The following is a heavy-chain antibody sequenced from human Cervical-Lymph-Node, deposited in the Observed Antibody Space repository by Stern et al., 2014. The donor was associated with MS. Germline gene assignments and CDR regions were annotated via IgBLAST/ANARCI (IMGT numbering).Heavy chain of an antibody. J-gene: IGHJ4*02. D-gene: IGHD6-6*01. CDR3: ARGRRGSSSSFNY. Sequence: VQLVESGPGLVKPSQTLSLTCTVSGGSISSGDYYWSWLRQPPGKGLEWIRYIYYSGSTYYNPSLKSRVTISVDTSKNQFSLKLSSVTAADTAVYYCARGRRGSSSSFNYWGQGTLVTVSS. CDR2: IYYSGST. V-gene: IGHV4-30-4*01. CDR1: GGSISSGDYY.